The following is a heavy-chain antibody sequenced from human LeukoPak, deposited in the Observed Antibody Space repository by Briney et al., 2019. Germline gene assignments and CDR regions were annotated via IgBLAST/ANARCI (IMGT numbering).Heavy chain of an antibody. CDR2: IYTSGST. Sequence: TASETLSLTCTVSGVSISSGSYYWSWIRQPAGKGLEWIGRIYTSGSTNYNLSLKSRVTISVDTSKNQFSLKLSSVTAADTAVYYCARGQWLTTVIIDYWGQGTLVTVSS. CDR3: ARGQWLTTVIIDY. V-gene: IGHV4-61*02. CDR1: GVSISSGSYY. J-gene: IGHJ4*02. D-gene: IGHD4-17*01.